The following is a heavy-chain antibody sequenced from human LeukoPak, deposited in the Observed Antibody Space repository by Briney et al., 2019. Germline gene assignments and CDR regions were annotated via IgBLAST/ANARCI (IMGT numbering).Heavy chain of an antibody. V-gene: IGHV3-53*05. CDR3: ARETLAGFDY. CDR1: GFTVSSNY. CDR2: IYSGGST. Sequence: GGSLRLSCATSGFTVSSNYITCVRQAPGNRLEWVSIIYSGGSTHYAASVEGRFTISRDNSKNTLYLQMNSLRAEDTAVYFCARETLAGFDYWGQGTLVTVSS. D-gene: IGHD6-19*01. J-gene: IGHJ4*02.